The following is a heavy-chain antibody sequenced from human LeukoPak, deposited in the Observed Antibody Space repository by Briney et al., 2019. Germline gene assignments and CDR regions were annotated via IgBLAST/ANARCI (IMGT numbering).Heavy chain of an antibody. Sequence: GGSLRLSCAASGFTLTNYAMIWVRQAPGKGLEWVGRIKPKTDGETTEYAAPVKDRFSISRDDSKSMMYLQMNSLKTEDTAVYYCITPLPYSAQGGQGALVTVSS. V-gene: IGHV3-15*01. CDR1: GFTLTNYA. CDR3: ITPLPYSAQ. D-gene: IGHD2-21*01. CDR2: IKPKTDGETT. J-gene: IGHJ4*02.